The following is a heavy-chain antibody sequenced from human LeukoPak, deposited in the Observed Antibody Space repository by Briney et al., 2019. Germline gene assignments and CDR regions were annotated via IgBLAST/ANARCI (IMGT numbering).Heavy chain of an antibody. D-gene: IGHD1-26*01. CDR2: IYYSGST. CDR3: ARRFVGATRLDY. Sequence: PSETLSLTCTVSGGSISSSSYYWGWIRQPPGKGLEWIGSIYYSGSTYYNPSLKSRVTISVDTSKNQFSLKLSSVTAADTAVYYCARRFVGATRLDYWGQGTLVTVSS. CDR1: GGSISSSSYY. V-gene: IGHV4-39*07. J-gene: IGHJ4*02.